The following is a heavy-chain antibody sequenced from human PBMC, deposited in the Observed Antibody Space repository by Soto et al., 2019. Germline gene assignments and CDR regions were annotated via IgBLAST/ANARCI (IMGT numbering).Heavy chain of an antibody. Sequence: GGSLRLSCAASGFTFSSYWMHWVRQAPGKGLAWVSRINSDGSSTSYADSVKGRFTISRDNAKNTLYLQMNSLRAEDTAVYYCARPNHYYDRALDPWGQGTMVTVYS. D-gene: IGHD3-22*01. CDR2: INSDGSST. CDR3: ARPNHYYDRALDP. V-gene: IGHV3-74*01. CDR1: GFTFSSYW. J-gene: IGHJ5*02.